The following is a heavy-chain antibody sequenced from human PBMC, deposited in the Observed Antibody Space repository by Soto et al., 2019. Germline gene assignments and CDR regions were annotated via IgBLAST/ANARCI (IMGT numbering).Heavy chain of an antibody. J-gene: IGHJ6*02. V-gene: IGHV1-69*13. CDR1: GGTXISYA. CDR3: ARNTVVTPGSLVGVAYGMDV. Sequence: SXKVCLKASGGTXISYASSWVRQAPGQGLEWMGGIIPIFGTANYAQKFQGRVTINADESASTAYMELRSLRSEDTAVYYCARNTVVTPGSLVGVAYGMDVWGQGTTGTVSS. CDR2: IIPIFGTA. D-gene: IGHD3-10*01.